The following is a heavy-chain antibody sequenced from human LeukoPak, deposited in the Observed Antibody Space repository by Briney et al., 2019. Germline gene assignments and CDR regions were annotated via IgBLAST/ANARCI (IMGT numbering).Heavy chain of an antibody. CDR2: IIPILGIA. Sequence: GSSVKVSCKASGGTFSSYAISWVRQAPGQGLEWMGRIIPILGIANYAQKFQGRVTITADKSTSTAYMELSSLRSEDTAVCYCARDSPYCSSTSCYLFWFDPWGQGTLVTVSS. J-gene: IGHJ5*02. V-gene: IGHV1-69*04. D-gene: IGHD2-2*01. CDR3: ARDSPYCSSTSCYLFWFDP. CDR1: GGTFSSYA.